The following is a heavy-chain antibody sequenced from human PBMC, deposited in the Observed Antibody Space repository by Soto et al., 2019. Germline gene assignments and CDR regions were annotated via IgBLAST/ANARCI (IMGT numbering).Heavy chain of an antibody. CDR2: ISGGGGGK. Sequence: EVRLLESGGGLEQPGGSLRLSCITSGFTFDNFAMSWVRQAPGRGLEWVSAISGGGGGKYYADSVKGRFIIARDNSKNTGYMEVKGLRTEETAVYYCAKDVHYDSSGGLDYWGHGTLVTVSS. J-gene: IGHJ4*01. V-gene: IGHV3-23*01. CDR3: AKDVHYDSSGGLDY. D-gene: IGHD3-22*01. CDR1: GFTFDNFA.